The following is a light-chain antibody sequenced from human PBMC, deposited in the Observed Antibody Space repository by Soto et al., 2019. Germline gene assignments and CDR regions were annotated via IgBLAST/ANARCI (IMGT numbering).Light chain of an antibody. CDR2: DVS. CDR3: SSYTSSLVI. CDR1: NSDIGGYNY. J-gene: IGLJ2*01. Sequence: QSALTPPASVSGSPGQSITISCTGTNSDIGGYNYVSWYQQHPGKAPKLMIYDVSNRPSGVSNRFSGSKSGNTASLTISGLQDEDEADYYCSSYTSSLVIFGGGTKLTVL. V-gene: IGLV2-14*01.